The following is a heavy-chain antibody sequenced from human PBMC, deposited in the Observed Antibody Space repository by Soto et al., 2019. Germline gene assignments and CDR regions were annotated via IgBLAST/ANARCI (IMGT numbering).Heavy chain of an antibody. CDR1: KLPPVDHA. V-gene: IGHV3-9*02. CDR2: FIWNTAYT. D-gene: IGHD3-16*01. J-gene: IGHJ4*02. CDR3: VRDIEAGGAGY. Sequence: GGSLRLSCQAPKLPPVDHAIPWVRQPPGKGLEWVSGFIWNTAYTDYADSVKGRFTVSRDNAKNFLYLQMNSLRVEDTALYFCVRDIEAGGAGYWGQGTLVTVSS.